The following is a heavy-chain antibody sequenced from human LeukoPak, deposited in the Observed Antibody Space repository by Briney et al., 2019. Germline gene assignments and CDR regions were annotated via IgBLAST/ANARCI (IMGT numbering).Heavy chain of an antibody. J-gene: IGHJ4*02. V-gene: IGHV3-21*01. D-gene: IGHD5-12*01. CDR2: ISSSSSSI. CDR1: GFTFSSYS. CDR3: ARDKGSGYDRIFDY. Sequence: PGGSLRLSCAASGFTFSSYSMNWVRQAPGKGLEWVSSISSSSSSIYYADSVKGRFTISGDSAKNSLYLLMNSLRAEDTAVYYCARDKGSGYDRIFDYWGQGTLVTVSS.